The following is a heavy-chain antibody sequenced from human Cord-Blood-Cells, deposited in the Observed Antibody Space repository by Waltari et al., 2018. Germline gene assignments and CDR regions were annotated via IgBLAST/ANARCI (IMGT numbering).Heavy chain of an antibody. J-gene: IGHJ3*02. Sequence: VQLVESGGGVVQPGRSLRLSCAASGFTFRSYAMHWVRQAPGKGLEWVAVISYDGSNKYYADSVKGRFTISRDNSKNTLYLQMNSLRAEDTAVYYCARQVSTNDAFDIWGQGTMVTVSS. CDR2: ISYDGSNK. CDR1: GFTFRSYA. V-gene: IGHV3-30*04. CDR3: ARQVSTNDAFDI.